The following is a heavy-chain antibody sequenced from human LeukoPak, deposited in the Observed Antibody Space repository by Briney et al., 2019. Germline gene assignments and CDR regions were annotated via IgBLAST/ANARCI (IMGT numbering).Heavy chain of an antibody. Sequence: PGASLRLSCAASGFTFAMSWVRQAPGKGLEWVSAISGSGGSTYYADSVKGRFTISRDNSKNTLYLQMNSLRAEDTAVYYCAKDLRVAAAGRPDYWGQGTLVTVSS. CDR1: GFTFA. D-gene: IGHD6-13*01. V-gene: IGHV3-23*01. CDR2: ISGSGGST. CDR3: AKDLRVAAAGRPDY. J-gene: IGHJ4*02.